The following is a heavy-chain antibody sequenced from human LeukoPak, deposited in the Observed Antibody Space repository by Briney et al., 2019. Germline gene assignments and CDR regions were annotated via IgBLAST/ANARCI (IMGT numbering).Heavy chain of an antibody. Sequence: GGSLRLSCAASGFTISSYAMSWVRQAPGKGLEWVSTISGSGGSTYYADSVKGRFTISRDNSKNTLYLQMNSLRAEDTAVYYCAKEVYYYYYIDVWGKGTTVTVSS. V-gene: IGHV3-23*01. CDR3: AKEVYYYYYIDV. J-gene: IGHJ6*03. CDR1: GFTISSYA. CDR2: ISGSGGST.